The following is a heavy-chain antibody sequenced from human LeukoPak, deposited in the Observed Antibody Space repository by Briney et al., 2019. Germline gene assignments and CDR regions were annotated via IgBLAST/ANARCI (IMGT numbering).Heavy chain of an antibody. Sequence: GGSLRLSCAASGFTFSSHWMSWVRQAPGKGLEWVANIKQDGSEKYFVDSVKGRFTISRDNAKSSLYLQMNSLRAEDTAVYYCARVPYAFDAFDIWGQGTMVTVSS. CDR1: GFTFSSHW. CDR2: IKQDGSEK. V-gene: IGHV3-7*03. D-gene: IGHD4-17*01. CDR3: ARVPYAFDAFDI. J-gene: IGHJ3*02.